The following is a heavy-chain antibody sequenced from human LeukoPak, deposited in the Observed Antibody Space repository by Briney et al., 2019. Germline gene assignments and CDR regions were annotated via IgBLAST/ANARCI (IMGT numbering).Heavy chain of an antibody. CDR2: MNPNSGNP. D-gene: IGHD6-13*01. J-gene: IGHJ4*02. Sequence: APVRVSCTAAGSTFTSYDINWVGRAAGLGLEWMGWMNPNSGNPGYAQKSQGRVTMTRNTSINTASIELSSLRSEATAVYYCARGRSWYSSSWLGYWGQGTLVTVSS. V-gene: IGHV1-8*01. CDR1: GSTFTSYD. CDR3: ARGRSWYSSSWLGY.